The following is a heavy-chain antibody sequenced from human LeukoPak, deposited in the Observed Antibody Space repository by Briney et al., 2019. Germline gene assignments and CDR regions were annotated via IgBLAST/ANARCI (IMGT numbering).Heavy chain of an antibody. CDR3: ARSRQASGLFSS. J-gene: IGHJ5*02. V-gene: IGHV4-59*08. CDR1: GGSISSSY. CDR2: ISYIEST. Sequence: PSETLALTCTVSGGSISSSYWSWIRQPPGKGLEWIGYISYIESTNYNPSLKSRVTISVDTSRNQFSLKLNSVTAADTAVYYCARSRQASGLFSSWGQGTLVVVSS. D-gene: IGHD3-10*01.